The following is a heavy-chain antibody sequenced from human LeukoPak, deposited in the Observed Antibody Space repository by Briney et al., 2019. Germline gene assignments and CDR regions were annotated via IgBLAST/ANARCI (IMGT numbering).Heavy chain of an antibody. CDR2: ISWNSGSI. Sequence: PGGSLRLSCAASGFTFSSYAMSWVRQAPGKGLEWVSGISWNSGSIGYADSVKGRFTISRDNAKNSLYLQMNSLRAEDTALYYCAKDPSPVVGATVPIDYWGQGTLVTVSS. CDR1: GFTFSSYA. D-gene: IGHD1-26*01. J-gene: IGHJ4*02. CDR3: AKDPSPVVGATVPIDY. V-gene: IGHV3-9*01.